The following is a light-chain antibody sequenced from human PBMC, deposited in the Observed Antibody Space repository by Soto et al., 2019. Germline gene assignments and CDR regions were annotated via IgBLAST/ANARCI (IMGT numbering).Light chain of an antibody. Sequence: SYELTQPPSVSVSPGQTARITCSGDVLPKQFVYWYQQKSGQAPVLVIYKDSDRPSGIPERFSGSTSGTTVTLTSNAVQAEDEADYYCQSADSSDAFRVVFGGGTKLPVL. CDR3: QSADSSDAFRVV. V-gene: IGLV3-25*03. CDR1: VLPKQF. CDR2: KDS. J-gene: IGLJ2*01.